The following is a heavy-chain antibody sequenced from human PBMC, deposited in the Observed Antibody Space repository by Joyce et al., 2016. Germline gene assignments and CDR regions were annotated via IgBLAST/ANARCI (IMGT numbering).Heavy chain of an antibody. Sequence: EVQLLESGGGLVQPGGSLRLSCAASGFTFSGYGMSWVREAPGKGLEGVSGISGSGGGTYYADSVKGRFIVSRDNSRDTLYLQMNSLRDEDTAVYYCTNNKEVLRDFGSGYYLFEDWGQGTQVTVSS. CDR2: ISGSGGGT. D-gene: IGHD3-3*01. CDR1: GFTFSGYG. CDR3: TNNKEVLRDFGSGYYLFED. V-gene: IGHV3-23*01. J-gene: IGHJ4*02.